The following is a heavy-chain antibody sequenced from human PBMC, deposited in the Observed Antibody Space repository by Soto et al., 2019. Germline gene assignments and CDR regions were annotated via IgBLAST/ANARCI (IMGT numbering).Heavy chain of an antibody. D-gene: IGHD2-2*01. Sequence: QVQLQESGPGLVKPSQTLSLTCTVSGGSISSGGYYWSWIRQHPGKGLEWIGYIYYSGSTYYNPSLKSRVTISVDTSKNQFSLKLSSVTAADTAVYYCARVREDIVVVPAAQGGYYYYYYMDVWGKGTTVTVSS. CDR2: IYYSGST. CDR3: ARVREDIVVVPAAQGGYYYYYYMDV. CDR1: GGSISSGGYY. V-gene: IGHV4-31*03. J-gene: IGHJ6*03.